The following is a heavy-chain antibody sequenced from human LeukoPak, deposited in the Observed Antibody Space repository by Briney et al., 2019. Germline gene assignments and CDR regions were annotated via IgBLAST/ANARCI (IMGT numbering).Heavy chain of an antibody. Sequence: ASVKVSCKASGYTFSSYGINWVRQAPGQGLEWMGWISVYNGNTDYAQKLQGRVTMTTDTSTSTTYMELRSLRSDDTAVYYCARVPSGSYYRGNYFDYWGQGTLVTVSS. CDR1: GYTFSSYG. CDR2: ISVYNGNT. D-gene: IGHD1-26*01. J-gene: IGHJ4*02. V-gene: IGHV1-18*01. CDR3: ARVPSGSYYRGNYFDY.